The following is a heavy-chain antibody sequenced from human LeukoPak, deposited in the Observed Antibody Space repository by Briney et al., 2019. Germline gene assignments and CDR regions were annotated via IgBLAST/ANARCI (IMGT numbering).Heavy chain of an antibody. V-gene: IGHV3-30*18. D-gene: IGHD2-2*01. CDR2: ISYDGSNK. CDR3: AKATAAYYYYGMDV. CDR1: GFTFSSYG. Sequence: GRSLRLSCAASGFTFSSYGMHWVHQAPGKGLEWVAVISYDGSNKYYADSVKGRFTISRDNSKNALYLQMNSLRAEDTAVYYCAKATAAYYYYGMDVWGKGTTVTVSS. J-gene: IGHJ6*04.